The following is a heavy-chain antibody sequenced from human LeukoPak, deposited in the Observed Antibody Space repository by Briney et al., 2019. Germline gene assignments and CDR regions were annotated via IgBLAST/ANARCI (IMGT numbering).Heavy chain of an antibody. CDR2: IKQDESEK. V-gene: IGHV3-7*01. CDR3: ARDKEEMVRAPYAFGI. CDR1: GFTFTTYN. Sequence: PGGSLRLSCAASGFTFTTYNMHWVRQAPGKGLEWVANIKQDESEKYYGDSVKGRFTISRDNAKNSLYLQMNSLRAEDTAVYYCARDKEEMVRAPYAFGIWGQGTMVTVSS. D-gene: IGHD3-10*01. J-gene: IGHJ3*02.